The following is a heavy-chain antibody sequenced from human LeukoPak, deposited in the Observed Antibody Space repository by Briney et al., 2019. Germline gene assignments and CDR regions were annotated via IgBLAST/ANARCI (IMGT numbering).Heavy chain of an antibody. CDR3: ARGRQDVTMIVVVMTAVSYYLDV. Sequence: SETLSLTCAVYGGSFSGYYWTWIRQTPEKGMEWIGEMNPSGSTNYNPSLKSRVTISVDTSKNQFSLELSSVTAADTAVYYCARGRQDVTMIVVVMTAVSYYLDVWGKGTTVTVS. CDR1: GGSFSGYY. D-gene: IGHD3-22*01. J-gene: IGHJ6*03. V-gene: IGHV4-34*01. CDR2: MNPSGST.